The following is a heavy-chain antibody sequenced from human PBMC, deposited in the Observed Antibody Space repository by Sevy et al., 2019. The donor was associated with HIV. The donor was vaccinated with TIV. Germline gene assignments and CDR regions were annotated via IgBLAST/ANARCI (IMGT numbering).Heavy chain of an antibody. CDR1: GFTFSNYW. J-gene: IGHJ4*02. V-gene: IGHV3-7*01. D-gene: IGHD3-22*01. CDR2: IKQDGGEK. CDR3: ARPYRTDPFYYSGSGGYCYPSYFDY. Sequence: GGSLRLSCAASGFTFSNYWMSWVRQAPGKGLEWVANIKQDGGEKYYVDSVKGRFTISRDNAKNSLYLQMNSLRAEDKAEYYCARPYRTDPFYYSGSGGYCYPSYFDYWGQGTLVTVSS.